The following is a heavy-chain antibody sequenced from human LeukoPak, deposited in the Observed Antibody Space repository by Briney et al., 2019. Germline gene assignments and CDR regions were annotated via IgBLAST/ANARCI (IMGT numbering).Heavy chain of an antibody. D-gene: IGHD5-18*01. CDR1: GYTFTGYY. J-gene: IGHJ6*02. CDR3: ARDGDTYGYYYYGLDV. V-gene: IGHV1-2*02. Sequence: ASVKVSCKASGYTFTGYYMHWVRQAPGQGLEWMGWINPNSGGAKYAQTFKGRVTMTRDTSISTAYMELSSLRSDDTAVYYCARDGDTYGYYYYGLDVWGQGTTVTVSS. CDR2: INPNSGGA.